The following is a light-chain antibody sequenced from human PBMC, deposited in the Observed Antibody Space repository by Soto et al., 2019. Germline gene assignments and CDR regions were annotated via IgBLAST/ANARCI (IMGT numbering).Light chain of an antibody. J-gene: IGKJ5*01. CDR2: GAS. CDR3: QQYGSSPLIS. Sequence: EIVLTQSPGTLSLSPGERATLSCRASQSVGSSYLAWYQQKPGQAPRLLIYGASSRATGIPDRFSGSGSGTDFTLTISRLEPEDFAVYYCQQYGSSPLISFGQGTRLENK. V-gene: IGKV3-20*01. CDR1: QSVGSSY.